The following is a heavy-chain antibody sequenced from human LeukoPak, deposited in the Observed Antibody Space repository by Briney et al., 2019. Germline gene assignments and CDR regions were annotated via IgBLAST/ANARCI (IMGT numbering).Heavy chain of an antibody. CDR2: ISYDGSNK. CDR3: AKQDY. Sequence: XMXXXXXAPGKGLEWVAVISYDGSNKYYAGSVKGRFTISRDNSKNTLYLQMNSLRAEDTAVYYCAKQDYWGQGTLVTVSS. V-gene: IGHV3-30*18. CDR1: X. J-gene: IGHJ4*02.